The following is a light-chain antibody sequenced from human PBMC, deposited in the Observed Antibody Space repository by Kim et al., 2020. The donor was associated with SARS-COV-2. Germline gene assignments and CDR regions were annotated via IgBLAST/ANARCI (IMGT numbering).Light chain of an antibody. CDR3: QQRSKWPLT. V-gene: IGKV3-11*01. Sequence: PGERATISCRASENVINYLVWYQQKLGQAPRLLIYDASNRATGIPDRFSGDGSGTDFTLTISSLDPEDSAIYYCQQRSKWPLTFGGGTKVDIK. J-gene: IGKJ4*01. CDR1: ENVINY. CDR2: DAS.